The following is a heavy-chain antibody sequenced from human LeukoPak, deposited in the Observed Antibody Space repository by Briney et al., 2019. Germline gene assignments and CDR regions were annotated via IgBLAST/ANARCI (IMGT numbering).Heavy chain of an antibody. CDR1: GFTFSSQW. D-gene: IGHD3-10*02. V-gene: IGHV3-7*01. CDR2: VNQGGTEK. CDR3: AELGITMIGGV. Sequence: GGSLKLSCAASGFTFSSQWMGWVRQAPGKGLEWVANVNQGGTEKFYVDSVKGRFTISRDNAKNSLYLQMNSLRAEDTAVYYCAELGITMIGGVWGKGTTVTISS. J-gene: IGHJ6*04.